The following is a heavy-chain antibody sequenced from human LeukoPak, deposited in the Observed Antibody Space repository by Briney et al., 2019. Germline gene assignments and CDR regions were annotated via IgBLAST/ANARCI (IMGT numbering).Heavy chain of an antibody. J-gene: IGHJ4*02. V-gene: IGHV3-53*01. CDR3: ARDFYGSGSPGD. CDR1: GFTVSSNY. CDR2: IYSGGTT. D-gene: IGHD3-10*01. Sequence: GGSLRLSCAAYGFTVSSNYMGWVRQAPGKGLEWASVIYSGGTTFYADSVKGRFTISRDNSKNTLYLQMNSLRAEDTAVYYCARDFYGSGSPGDWGQGTWVTVSS.